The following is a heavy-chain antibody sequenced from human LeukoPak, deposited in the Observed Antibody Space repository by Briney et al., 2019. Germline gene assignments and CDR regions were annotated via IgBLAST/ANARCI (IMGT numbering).Heavy chain of an antibody. CDR3: ARDTRDYDQGFDY. J-gene: IGHJ4*02. D-gene: IGHD4-17*01. CDR1: GYSFSSGYY. V-gene: IGHV4-38-2*02. Sequence: SETLSLTCAVSGYSFSSGYYWGWIRQPPGKGREWIGSMYHSGSTNYNPSLKSRVTISVDTSKNQFSLKLSSVTAADTAVYFCARDTRDYDQGFDYWGQGTLVTVSS. CDR2: MYHSGST.